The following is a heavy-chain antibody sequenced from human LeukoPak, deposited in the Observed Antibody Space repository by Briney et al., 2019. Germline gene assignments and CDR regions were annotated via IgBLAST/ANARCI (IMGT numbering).Heavy chain of an antibody. CDR1: GGSFSNYY. CDR2: IYHSGST. V-gene: IGHV4-34*01. Sequence: PSETLSLTCGVYGGSFSNYYWSWIRQPPGKGPEWIGEIYHSGSTNYNPSLKSRVTISVDTSKNQFSLKLSSVTAADTAVYYCARSWPSYDYVWGSYPYRGFDYWGQGTLVTVSS. D-gene: IGHD3-16*02. J-gene: IGHJ4*02. CDR3: ARSWPSYDYVWGSYPYRGFDY.